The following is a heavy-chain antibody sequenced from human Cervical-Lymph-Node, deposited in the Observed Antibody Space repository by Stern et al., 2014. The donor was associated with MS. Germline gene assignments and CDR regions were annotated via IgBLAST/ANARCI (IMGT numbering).Heavy chain of an antibody. D-gene: IGHD4-17*01. Sequence: MQLVESGGGVVQPGRSLRLSCVASAFTFGSYAMHWVRQAPGKGPEWVAVISYDGTNKYYTDSVKGRFTISRDNSKNTLYLQMDNLRAEDTAVYYCARVGDYGDCLVYYFDYWGQGTLVTVSS. CDR3: ARVGDYGDCLVYYFDY. CDR1: AFTFGSYA. CDR2: ISYDGTNK. V-gene: IGHV3-30-3*01. J-gene: IGHJ4*02.